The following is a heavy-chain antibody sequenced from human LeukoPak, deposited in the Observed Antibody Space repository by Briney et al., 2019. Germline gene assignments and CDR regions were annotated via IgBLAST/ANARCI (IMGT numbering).Heavy chain of an antibody. CDR1: GLTVSSNY. D-gene: IGHD5-12*01. CDR3: ARGHTGYIPTF. CDR2: IFSGGST. J-gene: IGHJ4*02. V-gene: IGHV3-53*01. Sequence: GGSLRLSCAASGLTVSSNYMSWVRQAPGKGLEWVSVIFSGGSTYYADSVKGRFTISRDNSKNTLSLQMNSLRAEDSAIYYCARGHTGYIPTFWGQGTLVTVSS.